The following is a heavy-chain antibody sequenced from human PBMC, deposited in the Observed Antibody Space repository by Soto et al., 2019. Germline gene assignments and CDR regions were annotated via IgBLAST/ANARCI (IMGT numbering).Heavy chain of an antibody. D-gene: IGHD3-10*01. CDR1: GYTFSSYG. J-gene: IGHJ4*02. V-gene: IGHV1-18*01. CDR3: ARVWFGELSSDC. Sequence: QAHLVQSGAEAKKPGASVKVSCKASGYTFSSYGISWVRQAPRQGFEWMGWINPYTGNTNYAQKFQGRVTMTTDTSTSTAYMDLRSLTSDDTAVYYCARVWFGELSSDCWGQGTLVTVSS. CDR2: INPYTGNT.